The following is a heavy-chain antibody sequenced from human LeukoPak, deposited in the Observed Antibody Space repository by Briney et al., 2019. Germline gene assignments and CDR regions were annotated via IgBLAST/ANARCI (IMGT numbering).Heavy chain of an antibody. Sequence: ASVKVSCKASGYTLTSYDINWVRQATGQGLEWMGWMNPNSGNTGYAQKFQGRVTITRNTSISTAYMELSRPRSDDTAVYYCARGGYGDYLSIDYWGQGTLVTVSS. D-gene: IGHD4-17*01. V-gene: IGHV1-8*03. J-gene: IGHJ4*02. CDR3: ARGGYGDYLSIDY. CDR2: MNPNSGNT. CDR1: GYTLTSYD.